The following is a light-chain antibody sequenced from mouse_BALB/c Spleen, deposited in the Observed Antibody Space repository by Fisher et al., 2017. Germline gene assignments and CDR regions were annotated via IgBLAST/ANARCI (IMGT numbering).Light chain of an antibody. CDR1: SSVSY. J-gene: IGKJ2*01. CDR2: DTS. V-gene: IGKV4-57*01. Sequence: IVMTQSPAIMSASPGEKVTMTCSASSSVSYMHWYQQKPGSSPKPWIYDTSNLASGFPARFSGSGSGTSYSLTISRMEAEDAATYYCQQRSSYPPTFGGGTKLEIK. CDR3: QQRSSYPPT.